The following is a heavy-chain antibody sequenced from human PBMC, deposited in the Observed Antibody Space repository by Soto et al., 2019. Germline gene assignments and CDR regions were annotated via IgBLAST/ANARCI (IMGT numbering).Heavy chain of an antibody. J-gene: IGHJ3*01. V-gene: IGHV1-2*02. Sequence: QVHLVQSGAEVKKPGASVKVSCRASGYNFIAQNIHWVRQAPGLGLEWMGTMNPNSGGSNYAQEFQGRVTVTRDTSISTVYMELTSLKSDDTAVYYCARERHLNSPADACDLWGQGTMVIVSS. CDR1: GYNFIAQN. CDR3: ARERHLNSPADACDL. CDR2: MNPNSGGS. D-gene: IGHD1-7*01.